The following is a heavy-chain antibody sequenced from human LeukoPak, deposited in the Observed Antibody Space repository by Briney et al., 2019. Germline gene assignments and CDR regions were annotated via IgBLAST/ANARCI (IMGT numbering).Heavy chain of an antibody. D-gene: IGHD6-13*01. Sequence: GGSLSLSCAASGFTFSSCGMHWVRQAPGKGLEWVAVIWYDGSNKYYADSVKGRFTISRDNSKNTLYLQMNSLRAEDTAVYYCARAPSSSSNWFDPWGQGTLVTVSS. CDR1: GFTFSSCG. V-gene: IGHV3-33*01. J-gene: IGHJ5*02. CDR3: ARAPSSSSNWFDP. CDR2: IWYDGSNK.